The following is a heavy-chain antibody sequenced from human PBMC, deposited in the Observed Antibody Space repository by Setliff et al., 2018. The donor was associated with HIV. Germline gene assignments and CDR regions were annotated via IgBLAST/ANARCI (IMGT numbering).Heavy chain of an antibody. CDR2: IYSGGST. CDR1: GFTVSSNY. J-gene: IGHJ4*02. V-gene: IGHV3-53*01. Sequence: GGSLRLSCAASGFTVSSNYMSWVRQAPGKGLDWVSVIYSGGSTYYADSVKGRFTTSRDISKNTLFLQMNSLRAEDTAVYYCARDSAVAGTFVFDYWGQGTLVTVSS. D-gene: IGHD6-19*01. CDR3: ARDSAVAGTFVFDY.